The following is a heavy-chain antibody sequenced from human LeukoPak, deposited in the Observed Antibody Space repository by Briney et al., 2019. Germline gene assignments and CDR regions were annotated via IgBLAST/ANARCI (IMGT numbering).Heavy chain of an antibody. V-gene: IGHV4-4*07. J-gene: IGHJ6*03. CDR2: IYTSESF. CDR3: AREGYCSGTSCSYYYYYYMDV. Sequence: SETLSLTCTVSGGSISNYYWSWIRQPAGKGLEWIGRIYTSESFNYSPSLKSRVTMSVDTSKNQFSLKLSSVTAADTAVYYCAREGYCSGTSCSYYYYYYMDVWGKGTTVTVSS. D-gene: IGHD2-2*01. CDR1: GGSISNYY.